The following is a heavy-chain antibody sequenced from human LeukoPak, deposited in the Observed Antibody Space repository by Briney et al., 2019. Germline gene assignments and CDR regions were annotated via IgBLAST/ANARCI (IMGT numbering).Heavy chain of an antibody. Sequence: GGSLRLSCVASGFTLSIYTMSWVRQAPGKGLEWVSGISSSGSASYYADSVKGRLTISRDNSRNTLYLQMNNLSADDTAVYYCTKARYSNAWDYSDYWGQGTLVTVSS. CDR3: TKARYSNAWDYSDY. CDR1: GFTLSIYT. J-gene: IGHJ4*02. V-gene: IGHV3-23*01. D-gene: IGHD6-19*01. CDR2: ISSSGSAS.